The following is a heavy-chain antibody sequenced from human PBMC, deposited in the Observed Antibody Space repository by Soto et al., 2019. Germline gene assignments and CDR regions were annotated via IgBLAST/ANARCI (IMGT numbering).Heavy chain of an antibody. CDR1: GYTFTSYA. J-gene: IGHJ4*02. D-gene: IGHD3-22*01. CDR3: ARDGLNYYDSSGYYYRY. CDR2: INAGNGNT. V-gene: IGHV1-3*01. Sequence: ASVKVSCKASGYTFTSYAMHWVRQAPGQRLEWMGWINAGNGNTKYSQKFQGRVTVTRDTSASTAYMELSSLRSEDTAVYYCARDGLNYYDSSGYYYRYWGQGTLVTVSS.